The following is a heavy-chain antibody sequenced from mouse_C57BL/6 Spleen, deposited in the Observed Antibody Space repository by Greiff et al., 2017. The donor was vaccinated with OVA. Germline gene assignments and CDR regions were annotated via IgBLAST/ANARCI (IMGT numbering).Heavy chain of an antibody. CDR1: GYTFTSYG. J-gene: IGHJ3*01. CDR3: APGDGFWFAY. V-gene: IGHV1-81*01. Sequence: VQLQQSGAELARPGASVKLSCKASGYTFTSYGISWVKQRTGQGLEWIGEIYPRSGNTYYNEKFKGKATLTADKSSSTAYMELPSLTSEDSAVYFCAPGDGFWFAYWGQGTLVTVSA. CDR2: IYPRSGNT. D-gene: IGHD2-3*01.